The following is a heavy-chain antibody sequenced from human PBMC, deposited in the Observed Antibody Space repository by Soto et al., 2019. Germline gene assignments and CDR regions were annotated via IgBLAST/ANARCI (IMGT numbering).Heavy chain of an antibody. CDR3: AADQISQDAFDI. J-gene: IGHJ3*02. Sequence: PSETLSLTCTVSGGSTSSYYWSWIRQPPGKGLEWIGYIYYSGSTNYNPSLKSRVTISVDTSKNQFSLKLSSVTAADTAVYYCAADQISQDAFDIWGQGTMVTVSS. CDR2: IYYSGST. CDR1: GGSTSSYY. V-gene: IGHV4-59*01.